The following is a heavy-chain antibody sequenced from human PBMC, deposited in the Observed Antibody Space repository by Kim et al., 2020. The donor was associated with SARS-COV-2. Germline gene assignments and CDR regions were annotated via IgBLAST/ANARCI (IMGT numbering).Heavy chain of an antibody. D-gene: IGHD7-27*01. CDR2: TI. CDR3: ARLGTQGIDY. J-gene: IGHJ4*02. V-gene: IGHV3-11*01. Sequence: TIFYADPVKGRFTIPRDSANNSLHLQRNSLRADATAVYYCARLGTQGIDYWGQGTLVTVSS.